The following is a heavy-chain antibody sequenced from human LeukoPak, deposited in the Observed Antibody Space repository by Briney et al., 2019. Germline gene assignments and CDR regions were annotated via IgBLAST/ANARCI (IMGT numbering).Heavy chain of an antibody. CDR1: GGSFSGYQ. D-gene: IGHD1-26*01. Sequence: NASETLSLTCAVYGGSFSGYQWSWIRQPPGKGLEWIGEINHSGSTNYNPSLKSRVTISVDTSKNQFSLKLSSVTAADTAVYYCARAFEWELLRHDAFDIWGQGTMVTVSS. J-gene: IGHJ3*02. CDR2: INHSGST. V-gene: IGHV4-34*01. CDR3: ARAFEWELLRHDAFDI.